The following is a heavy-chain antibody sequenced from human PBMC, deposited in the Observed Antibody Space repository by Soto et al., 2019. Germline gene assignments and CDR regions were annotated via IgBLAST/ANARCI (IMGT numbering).Heavy chain of an antibody. Sequence: ASVKVSCKASGYTFTSYGISWVRQAPGQGLEWMGWISAYNGNTNYAQKLRGRVTMTTDTSTSTAYMELRSLRSDDTAVYYCARVRDVVVVAATQPFDYWGQGTMVTVSS. CDR1: GYTFTSYG. J-gene: IGHJ4*02. V-gene: IGHV1-18*04. D-gene: IGHD2-15*01. CDR3: ARVRDVVVVAATQPFDY. CDR2: ISAYNGNT.